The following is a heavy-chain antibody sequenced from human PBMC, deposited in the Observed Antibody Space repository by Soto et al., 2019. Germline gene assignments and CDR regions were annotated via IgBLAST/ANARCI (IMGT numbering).Heavy chain of an antibody. CDR3: ASPQNLIGYPNSACAV. V-gene: IGHV1-69*01. CDR2: IIPIVGTA. J-gene: IGHJ3*01. Sequence: SCKADRGALSRSAMTYARQTPKQGLEWMGGIIPIVGTANYAQKFQGRVTITAEESTSTAYMELSSLRSEETAVYYCASPQNLIGYPNSACAVWG. CDR1: RGALSRSA. D-gene: IGHD3-9*01.